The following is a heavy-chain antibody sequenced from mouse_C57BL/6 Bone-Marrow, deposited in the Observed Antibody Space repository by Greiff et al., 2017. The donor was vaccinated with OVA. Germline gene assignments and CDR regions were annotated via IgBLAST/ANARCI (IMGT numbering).Heavy chain of an antibody. CDR3: AVAAIFLDY. V-gene: IGHV1-80*01. CDR1: GYAFSSYW. Sequence: VQLQESGAELVKPGASVKISCKASGYAFSSYWMNWVQQRPGKGLEWIGQIYPGYGDTNYNGTVKGKATMTADKSSSTAYMQLSSLTSEDSAVYFCAVAAIFLDYWGQGTTLTVSS. D-gene: IGHD1-1*01. J-gene: IGHJ2*01. CDR2: IYPGYGDT.